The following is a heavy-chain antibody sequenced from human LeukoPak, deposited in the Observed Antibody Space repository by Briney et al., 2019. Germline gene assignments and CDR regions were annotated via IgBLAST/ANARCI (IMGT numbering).Heavy chain of an antibody. CDR3: ARDEWELPLDY. CDR2: ISSSSSTI. J-gene: IGHJ4*02. Sequence: GGSLRLSCAASGFTFSSYSMNWVRRAPGKGLEWVSYISSSSSTIYYADSVKGRFTISRDNAKNSLYLQMNSLRAEDTAVYYCARDEWELPLDYWGQGTLVTVSS. V-gene: IGHV3-48*01. CDR1: GFTFSSYS. D-gene: IGHD1-26*01.